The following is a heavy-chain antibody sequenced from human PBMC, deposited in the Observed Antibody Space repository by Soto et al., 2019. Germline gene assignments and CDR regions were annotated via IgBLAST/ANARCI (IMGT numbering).Heavy chain of an antibody. CDR2: IYYSGST. CDR1: DGSISSYY. J-gene: IGHJ4*02. D-gene: IGHD5-12*01. CDR3: ARDSGYDLFFDY. Sequence: SETLSLTCTVSDGSISSYYWSWIRQPPGKGLEWIGYIYYSGSTNYNPSLKSRVTISVDTSKNQFSLKLSSVTAADTAVYYCARDSGYDLFFDYWGQGTLVTVSS. V-gene: IGHV4-59*01.